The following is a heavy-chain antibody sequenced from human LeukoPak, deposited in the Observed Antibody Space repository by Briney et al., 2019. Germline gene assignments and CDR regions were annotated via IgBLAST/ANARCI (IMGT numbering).Heavy chain of an antibody. CDR1: GFTFSDYY. V-gene: IGHV3-11*04. Sequence: GGSLRLSCAASGFTFSDYYMSWLRQAPGKGLEWVSYISSSGSTIYYADSVKGRFPISRDNAKTSLYLQMNSLRAEDTAVYYCASLSLFYGFDPWGQGTLVTVSS. CDR3: ASLSLFYGFDP. D-gene: IGHD5/OR15-5a*01. CDR2: ISSSGSTI. J-gene: IGHJ5*02.